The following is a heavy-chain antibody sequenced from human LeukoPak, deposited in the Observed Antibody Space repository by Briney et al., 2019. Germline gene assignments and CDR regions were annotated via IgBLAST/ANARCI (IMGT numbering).Heavy chain of an antibody. CDR1: GYPISSGYY. CDR3: ARLAPDYYDSSGPWAY. V-gene: IGHV4-38-2*01. Sequence: SETLSLTCAVSGYPISSGYYWGWIRQPPGKGLEWIGSIYHSGSTYYNPSLKSRVTISVDTSKNQFSLKLSSVTAADTAVYYCARLAPDYYDSSGPWAYWGQGTLVTVSS. J-gene: IGHJ4*02. CDR2: IYHSGST. D-gene: IGHD3-22*01.